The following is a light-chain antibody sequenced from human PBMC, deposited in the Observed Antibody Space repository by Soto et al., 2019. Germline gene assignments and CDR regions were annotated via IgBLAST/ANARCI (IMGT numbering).Light chain of an antibody. V-gene: IGKV3-15*01. CDR2: GAS. CDR1: QSVSSN. CDR3: KEYNKWRPIA. Sequence: EIVMTQSPATLSVSPGERATLSCRASQSVSSNLAWYQQKPGQAPRLLIYGASTRATGIPARFSGSGSGTEFTRTRRSCVSEEVEVYLCKEYNKWRPIAFGQGTRLEIK. J-gene: IGKJ5*01.